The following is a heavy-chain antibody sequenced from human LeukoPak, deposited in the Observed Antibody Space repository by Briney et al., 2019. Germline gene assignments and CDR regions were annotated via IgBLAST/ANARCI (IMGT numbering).Heavy chain of an antibody. Sequence: GGSLRLSCAASGFTFSTYNMNWVRQAPGKGLEWVSSITSSSSHIYDADSVKGRFTISRDNAKNSLYLQMNSLRAEDTAVYYCARAQQDWYFDLWGRGTLVTVSS. CDR3: ARAQQDWYFDL. D-gene: IGHD6-13*01. CDR1: GFTFSTYN. CDR2: ITSSSSHI. V-gene: IGHV3-21*01. J-gene: IGHJ2*01.